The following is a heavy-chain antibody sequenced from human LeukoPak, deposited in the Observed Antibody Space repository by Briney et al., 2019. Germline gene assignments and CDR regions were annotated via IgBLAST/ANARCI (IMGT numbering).Heavy chain of an antibody. V-gene: IGHV4-34*01. CDR1: GGSFSGYY. D-gene: IGHD3-16*01. J-gene: IGHJ6*03. Sequence: PSETLSLTCAVYGGSFSGYYWSWIRQPPGKGLEWNGEINHSGSTNYNPSLKSRVTISVDTSKNQFSLKLSSVTAADTAVYYCARGPRLLISRYYYYMDVWGKGTTVTVSS. CDR3: ARGPRLLISRYYYYMDV. CDR2: INHSGST.